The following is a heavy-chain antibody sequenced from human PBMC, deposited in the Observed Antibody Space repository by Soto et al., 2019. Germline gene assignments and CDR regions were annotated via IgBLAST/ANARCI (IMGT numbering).Heavy chain of an antibody. J-gene: IGHJ6*02. CDR2: IWNDGSGY. V-gene: IGHV3-33*01. CDR3: SKPPISPPTRGAAAARGGMDV. Sequence: QVQLVESGGGVVQPGTSLRLSCAASGFTFTNYGMHWVRQAPGKGLEWVAVIWNDGSGYFYANSVKGRFTISRDNSKNKVYLQMGSLGAEDNAVYYLSKPPISPPTRGAAAARGGMDVWGQGTTVTVSS. D-gene: IGHD6-13*01. CDR1: GFTFTNYG.